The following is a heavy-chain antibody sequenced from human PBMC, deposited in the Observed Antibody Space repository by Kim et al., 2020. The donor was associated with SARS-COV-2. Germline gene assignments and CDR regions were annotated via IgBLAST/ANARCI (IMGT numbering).Heavy chain of an antibody. CDR1: GYTFTSYG. CDR2: ISAYNGNT. CDR3: ARDIVVVPAAMGNYYYYYGMDV. J-gene: IGHJ6*02. D-gene: IGHD2-2*01. V-gene: IGHV1-18*01. Sequence: ASVKVSCKASGYTFTSYGISWVRQAPGQGLEWMGWISAYNGNTNYAQKLQGRVTMTTDTSTSTAYMELRSLRSDDTAVYYCARDIVVVPAAMGNYYYYYGMDVWGQGTTVTVSS.